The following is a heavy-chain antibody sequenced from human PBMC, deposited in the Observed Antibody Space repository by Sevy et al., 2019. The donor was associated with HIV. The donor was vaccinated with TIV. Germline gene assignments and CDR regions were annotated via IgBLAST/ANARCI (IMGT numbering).Heavy chain of an antibody. CDR1: GGSVSSGSYY. D-gene: IGHD6-19*01. J-gene: IGHJ5*02. Sequence: SETLSLTCTVSGGSVSSGSYYWSWIRQPPGKGLEWIGYIYYSGSTNYNPSLKSRVTISVDTSKNQFSLKLSSVTAADTAVYYCARTSIAVAGTPGWFDPWGQGTLVTVSS. CDR3: ARTSIAVAGTPGWFDP. V-gene: IGHV4-61*01. CDR2: IYYSGST.